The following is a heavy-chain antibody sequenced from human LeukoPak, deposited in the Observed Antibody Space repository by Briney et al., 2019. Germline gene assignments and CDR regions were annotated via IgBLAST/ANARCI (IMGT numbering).Heavy chain of an antibody. CDR1: GFTFSSYW. Sequence: GGSLRLSCAASGFTFSSYWMSWVRQAPGKGLEWVANIKQDGSEKYYVDSVEGRFTISRDNAKNSLYLQMNSLRAEDTAVYYCARDHDYGDYGYWGQGTLVTVSS. CDR2: IKQDGSEK. CDR3: ARDHDYGDYGY. J-gene: IGHJ4*02. D-gene: IGHD4-17*01. V-gene: IGHV3-7*01.